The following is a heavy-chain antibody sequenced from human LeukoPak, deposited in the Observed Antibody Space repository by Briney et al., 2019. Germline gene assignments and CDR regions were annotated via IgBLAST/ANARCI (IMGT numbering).Heavy chain of an antibody. V-gene: IGHV4-59*12. CDR2: IYYSGST. CDR3: ARDGGYGSGSPSRWFDP. D-gene: IGHD3-10*01. Sequence: SETLSLTCTVSGGSISSYYWSWIRQPPGKGLEWIGYIYYSGSTNYNPSLKSRVTMSVDTSKNQFSLKLSSVTAADTAVYYCARDGGYGSGSPSRWFDPWGQGTLVTVSS. CDR1: GGSISSYY. J-gene: IGHJ5*02.